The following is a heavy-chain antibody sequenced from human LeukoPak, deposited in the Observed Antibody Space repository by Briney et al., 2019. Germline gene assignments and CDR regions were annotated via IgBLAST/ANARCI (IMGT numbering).Heavy chain of an antibody. J-gene: IGHJ4*02. D-gene: IGHD3-9*01. Sequence: SETLSLTCTVSGGSISSYYWSWIRQPPGQGLEWIGEIHRAGRTRYNPSLKSRVTMSMDYSKNQFSLNVSSVTAADTAIYYCGKTDIYFNPIDYWGPGSLVTVSS. CDR1: GGSISSYY. V-gene: IGHV4-59*12. CDR3: GKTDIYFNPIDY. CDR2: IHRAGRT.